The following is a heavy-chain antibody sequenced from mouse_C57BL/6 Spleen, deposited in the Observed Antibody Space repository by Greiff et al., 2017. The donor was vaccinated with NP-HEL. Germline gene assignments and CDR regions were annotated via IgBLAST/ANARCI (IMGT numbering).Heavy chain of an antibody. CDR2: ISYDGSN. Sequence: DVQLQESGPGLVKPSQSLSLTCSVTGYSITSGYYWNWIRQFPGNKLEWMGYISYDGSNNYNPPLKNRISITRDTSKNQFFLKLNSVTTEDTATYYCAREGSHYYGSSPFAYWGQGTLVTVSA. V-gene: IGHV3-6*01. J-gene: IGHJ3*01. CDR1: GYSITSGYY. D-gene: IGHD1-1*01. CDR3: AREGSHYYGSSPFAY.